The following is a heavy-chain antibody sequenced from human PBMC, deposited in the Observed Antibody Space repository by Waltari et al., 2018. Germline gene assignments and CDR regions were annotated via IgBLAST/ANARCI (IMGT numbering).Heavy chain of an antibody. J-gene: IGHJ4*02. CDR3: ASDLAGAKDH. V-gene: IGHV3-74*01. D-gene: IGHD1-26*01. CDR1: GFTFSRYW. Sequence: EVLLVESGGGLVQPGGSLRLSCAASGFTFSRYWIHRVRQVPGKGLAWVSRINEDGSTTDYADSVKGRFTISRDNAKSTLYLQMNSLRAEDTAVYYCASDLAGAKDHWGQGTLVTVSS. CDR2: INEDGSTT.